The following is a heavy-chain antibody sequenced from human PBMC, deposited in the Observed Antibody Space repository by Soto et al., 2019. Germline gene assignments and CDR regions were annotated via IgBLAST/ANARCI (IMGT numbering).Heavy chain of an antibody. Sequence: SETLSLTCAVYGGSFSGYYWSWIRQPPGKGLEWIGEINHSGSTNYNPSLKSRVTISVDTSKNQFSLTLSSVTAADTALYYCAVLRGASGYCSSTSCQTGYYGMDVWGQGTTVTVSS. CDR2: INHSGST. V-gene: IGHV4-34*01. D-gene: IGHD2-2*01. J-gene: IGHJ6*02. CDR1: GGSFSGYY. CDR3: AVLRGASGYCSSTSCQTGYYGMDV.